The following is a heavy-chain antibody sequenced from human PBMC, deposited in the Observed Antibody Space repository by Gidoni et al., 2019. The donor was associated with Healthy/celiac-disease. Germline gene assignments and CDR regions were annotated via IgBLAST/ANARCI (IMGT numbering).Heavy chain of an antibody. CDR2: IYYSGST. D-gene: IGHD2-8*01. J-gene: IGHJ5*02. Sequence: QVQLQESGPGLVKPSETLSLTCTVSGGSISSYYWSWIRQPPGKGLEWIGYIYYSGSTNYNPSLKSRVTISVDTSKNQFSLKLSSVTAADTAVYYCARHVRGYFTNGVCYTAIENNWFDPWGQGTLVTVSS. CDR1: GGSISSYY. V-gene: IGHV4-59*08. CDR3: ARHVRGYFTNGVCYTAIENNWFDP.